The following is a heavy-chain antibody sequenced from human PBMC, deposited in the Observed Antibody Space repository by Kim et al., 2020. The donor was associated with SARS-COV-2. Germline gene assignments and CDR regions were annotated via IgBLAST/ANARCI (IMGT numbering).Heavy chain of an antibody. Sequence: GGSLRLSCTASGFTFGDYAMSWFRQAPGKGLEWVGFIRSKAYGGTTEYAASVKGRFTISRDDSKSIAYLQMNSLKTEDTAVYYCLFMGVPAAMYDDFDYWGQGTLVTVSS. CDR3: LFMGVPAAMYDDFDY. CDR2: IRSKAYGGTT. D-gene: IGHD2-2*01. CDR1: GFTFGDYA. V-gene: IGHV3-49*03. J-gene: IGHJ4*02.